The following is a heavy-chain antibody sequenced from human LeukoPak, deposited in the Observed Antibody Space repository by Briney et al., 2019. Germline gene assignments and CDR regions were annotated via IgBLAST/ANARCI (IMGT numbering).Heavy chain of an antibody. CDR1: GLTFSTYG. D-gene: IGHD6-13*01. Sequence: GGSLRLSCVVSGLTFSTYGMHWARQAPGKGLEGVALIWYDGSNKYYADSVKGRFTISRDNSKNTLYLQMNSLRAEDTAVYYCAKASSGKHAAGYFDYWGQGTLVTVSS. CDR2: IWYDGSNK. V-gene: IGHV3-33*06. J-gene: IGHJ4*02. CDR3: AKASSGKHAAGYFDY.